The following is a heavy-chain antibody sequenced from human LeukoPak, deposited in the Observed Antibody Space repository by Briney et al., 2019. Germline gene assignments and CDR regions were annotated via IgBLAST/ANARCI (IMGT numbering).Heavy chain of an antibody. Sequence: GGSLRLPCAASGFTFSSYDMHWVRQATGKGLEWVSAIGTAGDTYYPGSVKGRFTISRENAKNSLYLQMNSLRAGDAAVYYCARAVSLGAFDYWGQGTLVTVSS. CDR2: IGTAGDT. V-gene: IGHV3-13*01. CDR3: ARAVSLGAFDY. J-gene: IGHJ4*02. D-gene: IGHD1-26*01. CDR1: GFTFSSYD.